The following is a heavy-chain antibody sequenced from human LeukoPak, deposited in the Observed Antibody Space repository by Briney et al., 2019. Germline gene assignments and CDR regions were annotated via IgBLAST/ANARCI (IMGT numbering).Heavy chain of an antibody. CDR2: IKQDGSET. Sequence: GGSLRLSCAASRFTLSNYWMSWVRQAPGKGLEWVANIKQDGSETYYADSVKGRFTISRDNSKDTLYLQMNSLRAENTAVYYCAKALEGDFDYWGQGTLVTVSS. CDR3: AKALEGDFDY. J-gene: IGHJ4*02. V-gene: IGHV3-7*01. CDR1: RFTLSNYW. D-gene: IGHD1-1*01.